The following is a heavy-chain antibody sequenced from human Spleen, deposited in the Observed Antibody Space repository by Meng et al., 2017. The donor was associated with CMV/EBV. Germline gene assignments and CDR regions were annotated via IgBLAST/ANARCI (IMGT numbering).Heavy chain of an antibody. CDR3: ARVRLGRSSRLFYFDY. D-gene: IGHD6-13*01. V-gene: IGHV1-18*04. J-gene: IGHJ4*02. CDR1: GYTFTSYG. Sequence: ASVKVSCKASGYTFTSYGVSWVRQAPGQGLEWVGTISAYNANTDYAQKVQDRVTINIDTSTSTSCMELRSLRSDDTAVYYCARVRLGRSSRLFYFDYWGQGTLVTVSS. CDR2: ISAYNANT.